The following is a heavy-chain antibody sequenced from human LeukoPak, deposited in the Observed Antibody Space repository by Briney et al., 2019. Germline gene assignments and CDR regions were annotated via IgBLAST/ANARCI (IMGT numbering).Heavy chain of an antibody. CDR1: GFTYTDYW. Sequence: GGSLRLSCVGSGFTYTDYWMHWFRQAPGKGPVWVSRINPDGTIIDYADSVKGRFSISRDNAKNLLYLQMNGLRADDTSVYYCAKDLSWNTADRWGQGILVTVSS. CDR2: INPDGTII. CDR3: AKDLSWNTADR. J-gene: IGHJ5*02. V-gene: IGHV3-74*01. D-gene: IGHD5-18*01.